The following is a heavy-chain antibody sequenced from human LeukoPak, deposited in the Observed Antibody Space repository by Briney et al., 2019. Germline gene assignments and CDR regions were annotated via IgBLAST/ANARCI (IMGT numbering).Heavy chain of an antibody. J-gene: IGHJ4*02. D-gene: IGHD3-22*01. CDR1: GFTFDDYG. CDR2: INWNGGST. CDR3: ARDPRSSGYLTFDY. V-gene: IGHV3-20*03. Sequence: GGSLRLSYAASGFTFDDYGMSWVRQAPGKGLEWVSGINWNGGSTGYADSVKGRFTISRDNAKNSLYLQMNSPRAEDTALYYCARDPRSSGYLTFDYWGQGTLVTVSS.